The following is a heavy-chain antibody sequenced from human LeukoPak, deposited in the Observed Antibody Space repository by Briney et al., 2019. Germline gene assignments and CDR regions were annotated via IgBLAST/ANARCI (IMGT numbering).Heavy chain of an antibody. Sequence: GGSLRLSCAASGFTFSSYGMSWVRQAPGKGLEWVAFIQDDGSDKYYADSVKGRFTISRDNSKNTLYLQMNSLRTEDTAVYYCAKRVGAPFDYWGQGTLVTVSS. CDR2: IQDDGSDK. V-gene: IGHV3-30*02. CDR3: AKRVGAPFDY. CDR1: GFTFSSYG. J-gene: IGHJ4*02.